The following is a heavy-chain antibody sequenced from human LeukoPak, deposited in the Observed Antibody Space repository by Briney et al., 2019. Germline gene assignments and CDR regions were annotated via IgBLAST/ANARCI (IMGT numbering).Heavy chain of an antibody. CDR2: ISYDGSNK. CDR3: AKDGDTAMVSSYYGMDV. J-gene: IGHJ6*04. CDR1: GFTFGSYG. D-gene: IGHD5-18*01. Sequence: PGGSLRLSCAASGFTFGSYGMHWVRRAPGKGLEWVAVISYDGSNKYYADSVKGRFTISRDNSKNTLYLQMNSLRAEDTAVYYCAKDGDTAMVSSYYGMDVWGKGTTVTVSS. V-gene: IGHV3-30*18.